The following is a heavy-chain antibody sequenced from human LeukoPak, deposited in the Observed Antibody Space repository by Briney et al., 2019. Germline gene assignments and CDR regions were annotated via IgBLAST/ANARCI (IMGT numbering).Heavy chain of an antibody. V-gene: IGHV3-74*01. D-gene: IGHD3-9*01. CDR2: INSDGRST. J-gene: IGHJ4*02. CDR3: VRGADTGYSSDS. Sequence: GGSLRLSCVASGFTFSRYWMHWVRHAPGKGLVWVSRINSDGRSTNYADSLKGRFSISRDNAENTLYLQMNSLRVEDTAVYYCVRGADTGYSSDSWGQGTLVTVSS. CDR1: GFTFSRYW.